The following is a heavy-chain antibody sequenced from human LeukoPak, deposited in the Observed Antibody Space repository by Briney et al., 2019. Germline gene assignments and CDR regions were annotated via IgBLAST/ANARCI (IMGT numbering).Heavy chain of an antibody. CDR3: ARDDQVVPATPLDY. V-gene: IGHV1-18*01. J-gene: IGHJ4*02. Sequence: ASVKVSCKASGYTFTSYGISWVRQAPGQGLEWMGWISAYNGNTNYAQKLQGRVTMTTDTSTSTAYMELRSLRSDDTAVYYCARDDQVVPATPLDYWGQGILVTVSS. CDR1: GYTFTSYG. CDR2: ISAYNGNT. D-gene: IGHD2-2*01.